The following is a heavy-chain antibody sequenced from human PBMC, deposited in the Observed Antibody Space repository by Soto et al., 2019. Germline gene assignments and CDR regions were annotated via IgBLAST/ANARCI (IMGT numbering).Heavy chain of an antibody. CDR3: ARELESYSSSAGSIDY. D-gene: IGHD6-6*01. V-gene: IGHV3-33*01. Sequence: GGSLRLSCAASGFTFSSYGMHWVRQAPGKGLEWVAVIWYDGSNKYYADSVKGRFTISRDNSKNTLYLQMNSLRAEDTAVYYCARELESYSSSAGSIDYWGQGTLVTVSS. CDR1: GFTFSSYG. CDR2: IWYDGSNK. J-gene: IGHJ4*02.